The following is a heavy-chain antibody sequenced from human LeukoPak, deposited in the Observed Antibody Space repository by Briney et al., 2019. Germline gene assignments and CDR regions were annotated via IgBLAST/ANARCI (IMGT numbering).Heavy chain of an antibody. J-gene: IGHJ4*02. CDR2: ISAYNGNT. CDR1: GYTFTSYG. D-gene: IGHD3-9*01. Sequence: GASVKVSCKASGYTFTSYGISWVRQAPGQGLEWMGWISAYNGNTNYAQKLQGRVTMTTDTSTSTAYMELRSLRSDDTAVYYCARDLTTLRYFDWLLLAPQFDYWGQGTLVTVSS. CDR3: ARDLTTLRYFDWLLLAPQFDY. V-gene: IGHV1-18*01.